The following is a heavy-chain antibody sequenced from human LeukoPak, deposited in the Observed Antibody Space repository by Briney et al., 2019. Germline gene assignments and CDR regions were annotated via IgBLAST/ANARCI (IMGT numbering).Heavy chain of an antibody. D-gene: IGHD3-22*01. V-gene: IGHV3-30-3*01. CDR1: GFTFSSYA. J-gene: IGHJ3*02. CDR2: ISYDGSNK. CDR3: ASGSGYYPEDAFDI. Sequence: PGGSLRLSCAASGFTFSSYAMHWVRQAPGKGLEWVAVISYDGSNKYYADSVKGRFTISRYNSKNTLYLQMNSLRAEDTAVYYCASGSGYYPEDAFDIWGQGTMVTVSS.